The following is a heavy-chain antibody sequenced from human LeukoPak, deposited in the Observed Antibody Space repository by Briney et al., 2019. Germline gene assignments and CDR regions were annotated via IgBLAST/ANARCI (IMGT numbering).Heavy chain of an antibody. CDR1: GFTFSSYA. V-gene: IGHV3-23*01. D-gene: IGHD3-10*01. CDR3: AKDTARGVIAYYFDY. J-gene: IGHJ4*02. Sequence: PGGSLRLSCAASGFTFSSYAMSWVRQAPGKGLEWVSAISGSGGSTYYADSVKGRFTISRDNSKNTLYLQMNSLRAEDTAVYYFAKDTARGVIAYYFDYWGQGTLVTVSS. CDR2: ISGSGGST.